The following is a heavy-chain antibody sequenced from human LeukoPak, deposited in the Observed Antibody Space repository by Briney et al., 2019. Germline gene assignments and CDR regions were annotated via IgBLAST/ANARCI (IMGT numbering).Heavy chain of an antibody. CDR3: ARWYYYDSSVYAFDI. Sequence: SGTLSLTCAVSGGSISSSNWWSWVRQPPGKGLEWIGEIYHSGSTNYNPSLKSRVTISVDKSKNQFSLKLSSVTAADTAVYYCARWYYYDSSVYAFDIWGQGTMVTVSS. CDR2: IYHSGST. J-gene: IGHJ3*02. D-gene: IGHD3-22*01. V-gene: IGHV4-4*02. CDR1: GGSISSSNW.